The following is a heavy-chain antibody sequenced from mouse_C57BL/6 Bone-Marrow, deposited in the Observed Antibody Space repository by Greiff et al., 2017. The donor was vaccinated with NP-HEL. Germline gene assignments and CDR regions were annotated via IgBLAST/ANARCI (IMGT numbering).Heavy chain of an antibody. J-gene: IGHJ3*01. Sequence: EVNVVESGGDLVKPGGSLKLSCAASGFTFSSYGMSWVRQTPDKRLEWVATISSGGSYTYYPDSVKGRFTISSDKAKNTLYLQMSSLKSEDTAMYYCARHGYSAFAYWGQGTLVTVSA. CDR3: ARHGYSAFAY. CDR2: ISSGGSYT. D-gene: IGHD2-12*01. CDR1: GFTFSSYG. V-gene: IGHV5-6*01.